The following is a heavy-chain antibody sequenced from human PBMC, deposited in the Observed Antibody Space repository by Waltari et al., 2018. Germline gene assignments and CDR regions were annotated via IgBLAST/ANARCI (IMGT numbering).Heavy chain of an antibody. V-gene: IGHV3-53*01. Sequence: EVQLVESGGGLMQPGGSLRLSCAASGFAVSTNYMNWVRQAPGRGLEWVSVLYSGGNTYYADSVKGRFIISRDNSKNTVYLQMDSLRAEDTAVYYCARETPKYSMVRGHFDYWGQGTPVTVSS. CDR2: LYSGGNT. D-gene: IGHD3-10*01. CDR1: GFAVSTNY. J-gene: IGHJ4*02. CDR3: ARETPKYSMVRGHFDY.